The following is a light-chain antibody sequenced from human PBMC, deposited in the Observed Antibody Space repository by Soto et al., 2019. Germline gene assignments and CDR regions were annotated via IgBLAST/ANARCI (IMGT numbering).Light chain of an antibody. V-gene: IGLV4-69*01. CDR1: SGHSSYA. Sequence: QPVLTQSPSASASLGASVKLTCTLSSGHSSYAIAWLQQQPEKGPRYLMKLNSDGSHFKGDGIPDRFSGSSSGTERYLTISSLQSEDEADYYCQTWGTGIAVLGGGTQLTVL. CDR3: QTWGTGIAV. CDR2: LNSDGSH. J-gene: IGLJ2*01.